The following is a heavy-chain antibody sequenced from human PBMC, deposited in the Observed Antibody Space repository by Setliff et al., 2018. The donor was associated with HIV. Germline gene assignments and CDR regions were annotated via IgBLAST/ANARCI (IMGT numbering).Heavy chain of an antibody. CDR3: ARLAYCTGGTCYPYYHGMDV. CDR1: GFIFRGYS. V-gene: IGHV3-21*01. CDR2: ISSSSNYI. D-gene: IGHD2-8*02. Sequence: GGSLRLSCAASGFIFRGYSLNWVRQAPGKGLEWVSYISSSSNYIYYADSVRGRFTVSRDNAKNSVYLQMNSLSAEDTGIYYCARLAYCTGGTCYPYYHGMDVWGQGTTVTVSS. J-gene: IGHJ6*02.